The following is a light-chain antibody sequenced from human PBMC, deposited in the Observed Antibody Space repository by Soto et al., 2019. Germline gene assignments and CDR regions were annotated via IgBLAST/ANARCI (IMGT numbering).Light chain of an antibody. CDR1: QSIRNW. J-gene: IGKJ1*01. CDR2: DAS. CDR3: QQYTSYSHT. V-gene: IGKV1-5*01. Sequence: DIEVTQSHSTLSASVGDRVTLTGRASQSIRNWLAWYQQKPGKAPKLLIYDASSLESGVPSRFSGSGSGTEFTLTISSLQPDDFATYFCQQYTSYSHTFGQGTKVDIK.